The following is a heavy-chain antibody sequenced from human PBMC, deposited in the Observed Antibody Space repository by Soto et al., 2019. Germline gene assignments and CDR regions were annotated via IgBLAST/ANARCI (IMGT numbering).Heavy chain of an antibody. CDR1: GLTFSSYA. J-gene: IGHJ4*02. CDR2: ISGDGGNK. D-gene: IGHD6-19*01. CDR3: ARRLTSTVSALGY. Sequence: GGSLRLSCTASGLTFSSYAVHWVRQAPGKGLEWVSVISGDGGNKYFAESVRGRFLISRDNSKNTVYLQMNSLRHEDTAVYFCARRLTSTVSALGYWGQGTLVTVSS. V-gene: IGHV3-30-3*01.